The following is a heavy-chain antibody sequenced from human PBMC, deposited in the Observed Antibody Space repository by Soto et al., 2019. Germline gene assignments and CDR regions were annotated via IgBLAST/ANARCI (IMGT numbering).Heavy chain of an antibody. CDR3: DRILMNYYRLDY. J-gene: IGHJ4*01. V-gene: IGHV4-30-4*01. CDR2: MYYSGST. Sequence: SETLSLSCTVSGASINSGDYYWSWIRQPPWKFLEWLGHMYYSGSTYYNPSLKSRAGIXXXXSXSXLXLXXXSVTXADTAVYFCDRILMNYYRLDYWGQGALVT. CDR1: GASINSGDYY. D-gene: IGHD3-10*01.